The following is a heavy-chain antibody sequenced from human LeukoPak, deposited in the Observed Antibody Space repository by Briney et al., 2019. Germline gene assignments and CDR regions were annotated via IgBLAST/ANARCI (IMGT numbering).Heavy chain of an antibody. D-gene: IGHD3-10*01. CDR2: ISGSGGST. CDR1: GFTFSSYG. CDR3: AKDGAEGSGSYYPSDY. Sequence: GGSLRLSCAASGFTFSSYGMSWVRQAPGKGLEWVSAISGSGGSTYYADSVKGRFTISRDNSKNTLYLQMNSLRAEDTAVYYCAKDGAEGSGSYYPSDYWGQGTLVTVSS. J-gene: IGHJ4*02. V-gene: IGHV3-23*01.